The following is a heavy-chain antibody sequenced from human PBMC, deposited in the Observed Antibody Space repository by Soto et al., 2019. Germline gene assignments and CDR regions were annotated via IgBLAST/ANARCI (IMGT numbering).Heavy chain of an antibody. Sequence: ASVKVSCKASGYTFTSYGISWVRQAPGQGLEWMGWISAYNGNTNYAQKLQGRVTMTTDTSTSTAYMELRSLRSDDTAVYYCARTSITIFGVVSGYYYMDVWGKGTTVTVSS. CDR1: GYTFTSYG. CDR2: ISAYNGNT. V-gene: IGHV1-18*01. J-gene: IGHJ6*03. CDR3: ARTSITIFGVVSGYYYMDV. D-gene: IGHD3-3*01.